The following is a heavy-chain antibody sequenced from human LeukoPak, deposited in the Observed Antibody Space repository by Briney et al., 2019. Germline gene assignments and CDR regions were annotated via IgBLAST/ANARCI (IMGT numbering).Heavy chain of an antibody. CDR1: GFIFRTYW. CDR3: ARVVDSGSYYFDY. D-gene: IGHD1-26*01. V-gene: IGHV3-7*01. CDR2: IKQDGSDK. Sequence: GGSLRLSCAASGFIFRTYWMYWVRQAPGKGLEWVANIKQDGSDKYYVDSVKGRFTISRDNAKNSVYLQMNSLRAEDTAVYYCARVVDSGSYYFDYWGQGTLVTVSS. J-gene: IGHJ4*02.